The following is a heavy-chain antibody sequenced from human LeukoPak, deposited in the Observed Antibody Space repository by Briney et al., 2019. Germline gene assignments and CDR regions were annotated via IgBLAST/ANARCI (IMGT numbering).Heavy chain of an antibody. CDR3: ARARENYYYYYYMDV. Sequence: ASVKVSCKASGYTFTSYGISWVRQAPGQGLEWMGWISAYNGNTNYAQKLQGRVIMTTDTSTSTAYMELRSLRSDDTAVYYCARARENYYYYYYMDVWGKGTTVTVSS. J-gene: IGHJ6*03. CDR1: GYTFTSYG. V-gene: IGHV1-18*01. CDR2: ISAYNGNT.